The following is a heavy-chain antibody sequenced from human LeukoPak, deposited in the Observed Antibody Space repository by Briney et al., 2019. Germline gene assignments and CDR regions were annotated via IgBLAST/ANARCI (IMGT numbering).Heavy chain of an antibody. V-gene: IGHV3-30*18. CDR1: VFTFSSYG. CDR3: AKEQEKVLWFGELLSFDY. J-gene: IGHJ4*02. Sequence: GGSLRLSCAASVFTFSSYGMQWVRQAPGKGLEWVAVISYGGSNKYYADSVKGRFTISRDNSKNTLYLQMNSLRAEDTAVYYCAKEQEKVLWFGELLSFDYWGQGTLVTVSS. CDR2: ISYGGSNK. D-gene: IGHD3-10*01.